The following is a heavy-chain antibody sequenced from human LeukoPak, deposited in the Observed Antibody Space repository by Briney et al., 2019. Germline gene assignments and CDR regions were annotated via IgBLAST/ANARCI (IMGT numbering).Heavy chain of an antibody. CDR3: ARLRFSGGLFDY. Sequence: SQTLSLTCSVSGGSISSSSYYWGWIRQPPGKGLEWIGSIYYSGSTCYNPSLKSRVTISVDTSKNQFSLKLSSVTAADTAVYYCARLRFSGGLFDYWGQGTLVTVSS. CDR1: GGSISSSSYY. J-gene: IGHJ4*02. V-gene: IGHV4-39*01. CDR2: IYYSGST. D-gene: IGHD3-3*01.